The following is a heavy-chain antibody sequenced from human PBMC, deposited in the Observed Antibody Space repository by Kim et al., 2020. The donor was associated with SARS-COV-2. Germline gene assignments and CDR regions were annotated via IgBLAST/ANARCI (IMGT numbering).Heavy chain of an antibody. Sequence: GGSLRLSCAASGFTFSSYGMHWVRQAPGKGLEWVAVISYDGSNKYYADSVKGRFTISRDNSKNTLYLQMNSLRAEDTAVYYCAKGWSGYYFDYWGQGTLVTVSS. CDR1: GFTFSSYG. D-gene: IGHD3-3*01. V-gene: IGHV3-30*18. CDR2: ISYDGSNK. J-gene: IGHJ4*02. CDR3: AKGWSGYYFDY.